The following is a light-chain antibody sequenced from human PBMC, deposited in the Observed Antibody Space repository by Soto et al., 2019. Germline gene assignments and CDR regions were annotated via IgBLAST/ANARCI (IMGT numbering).Light chain of an antibody. CDR2: TAS. V-gene: IGKV1-12*01. CDR3: QQANSFPLT. J-gene: IGKJ5*01. Sequence: DIQMTQSPSSVSASVGDRVTITCRASQDINTWLAWYQQKPGKAPKLMIYTASSLQTAVPSRFSGSGAGTDVTLTLSSLQPEDFATYYCQQANSFPLTFGQGTRLEIK. CDR1: QDINTW.